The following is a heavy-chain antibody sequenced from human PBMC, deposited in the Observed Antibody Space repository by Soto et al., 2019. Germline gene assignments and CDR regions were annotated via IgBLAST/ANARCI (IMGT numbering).Heavy chain of an antibody. CDR1: GFTFSNYY. J-gene: IGHJ4*02. D-gene: IGHD5-12*01. V-gene: IGHV3-74*01. CDR3: ARDGSGPADY. CDR2: INDDGTTT. Sequence: EVQLVEFGGGLVQPGGSLRLSCAVSGFTFSNYYMYWVRQTPGKGLVWVSFINDDGTTTRYADSVKGRFTMSRDNAKNTLYLQMNSLRADDTAVYFCARDGSGPADYWGQGTLVTVSS.